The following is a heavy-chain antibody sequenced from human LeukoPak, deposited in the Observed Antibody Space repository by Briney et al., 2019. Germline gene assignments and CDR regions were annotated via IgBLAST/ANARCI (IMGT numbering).Heavy chain of an antibody. Sequence: ASVKVSCKASGYTFTGYYMHWVRQAPGQGLEWMGWINPNSGGTNYAQKFQGRVTKTRDTSISTAYMELSRLRSDDTAVYYCARGPYRYSSGWYFDYWGQGTLVTVSS. CDR3: ARGPYRYSSGWYFDY. CDR2: INPNSGGT. CDR1: GYTFTGYY. J-gene: IGHJ4*02. D-gene: IGHD6-19*01. V-gene: IGHV1-2*02.